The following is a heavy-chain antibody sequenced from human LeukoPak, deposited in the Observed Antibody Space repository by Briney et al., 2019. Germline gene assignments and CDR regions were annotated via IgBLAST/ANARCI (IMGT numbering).Heavy chain of an antibody. D-gene: IGHD2-2*01. CDR3: ARGRAECSSTSCYPDY. Sequence: ASVTVSCTASGYTFTDYDLNWVRQARGQGLEWMGWMNPETEITEYAQKFQGRVTMTRDTSTSTVYMELSSLRSEDTAVYYCARGRAECSSTSCYPDYWGQGTLVTVSS. J-gene: IGHJ4*02. CDR2: MNPETEIT. V-gene: IGHV1-8*02. CDR1: GYTFTDYD.